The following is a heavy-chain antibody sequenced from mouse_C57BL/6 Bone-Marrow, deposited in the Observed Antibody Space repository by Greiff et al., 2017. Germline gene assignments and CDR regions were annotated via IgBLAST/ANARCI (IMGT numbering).Heavy chain of an antibody. J-gene: IGHJ2*01. CDR2: FYPGSGSI. CDR1: GYTFTEYT. CDR3: ARHEGPYYYGSIYFDY. D-gene: IGHD1-1*01. Sequence: QVQLQQSGAELVKPGASVKLSCKASGYTFTEYTIHWVKQRSGQGLEWIGWFYPGSGSIKYNEKFKDKATLTADKSSSTVYMELSRLTSEDSAVYFCARHEGPYYYGSIYFDYWGQGTTLTVSS. V-gene: IGHV1-62-2*01.